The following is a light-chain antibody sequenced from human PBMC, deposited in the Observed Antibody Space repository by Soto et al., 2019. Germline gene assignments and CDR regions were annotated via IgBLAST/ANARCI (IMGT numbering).Light chain of an antibody. CDR3: CSYAGSSTVV. J-gene: IGLJ2*01. V-gene: IGLV2-23*01. CDR2: EDT. Sequence: QSVLTQPASVSGSPGQSITISCTGTFSDVGSYNLVSWYQQHPGKAPKLMIYEDTKRPSGVSNRFSGSKSGYTASLTISGHQAEDEADYYCCSYAGSSTVVFGGGTKLTVL. CDR1: FSDVGSYNL.